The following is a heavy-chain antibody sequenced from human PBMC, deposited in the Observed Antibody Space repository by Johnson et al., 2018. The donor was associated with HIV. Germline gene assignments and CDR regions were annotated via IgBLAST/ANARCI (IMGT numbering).Heavy chain of an antibody. CDR3: ARQYRNSGSRTGAFDI. Sequence: QMQLVESGGGVVQPGRSLRLSCAASGFTFSSYAMHWVRQAPGKGLEWVAVIYSGGSTYYVDSVKGRFTLSRDNSKNTLYLQMNSLRAEDMAVYYCARQYRNSGSRTGAFDIWGQGTMVTVSS. J-gene: IGHJ3*02. CDR2: IYSGGST. V-gene: IGHV3-NL1*01. CDR1: GFTFSSYA. D-gene: IGHD1-26*01.